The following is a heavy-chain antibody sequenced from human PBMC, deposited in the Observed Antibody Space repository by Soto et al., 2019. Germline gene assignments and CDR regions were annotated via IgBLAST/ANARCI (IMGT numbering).Heavy chain of an antibody. CDR3: ARVTKKLTDALDI. J-gene: IGHJ3*02. Sequence: PGGSLRLSCAASGFTFSSYAMHWVRQAPGKGLEWVAVISYDGSNKYYADSVKGRFTISRDNAKNSLYLQMNSLRAEDTAVYYCARVTKKLTDALDIWGQGTMVTVSS. D-gene: IGHD1-26*01. CDR1: GFTFSSYA. CDR2: ISYDGSNK. V-gene: IGHV3-30-3*01.